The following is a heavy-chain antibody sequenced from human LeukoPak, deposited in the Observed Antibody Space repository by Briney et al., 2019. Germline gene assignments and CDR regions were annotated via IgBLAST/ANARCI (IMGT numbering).Heavy chain of an antibody. V-gene: IGHV3-21*01. CDR1: GFTFSSYS. D-gene: IGHD5-24*01. J-gene: IGHJ4*02. CDR2: ISSSSSYI. CDR3: ARAPYLEMATVKNGY. Sequence: GGSLRLSCAASGFTFSSYSMNWVRQAPGKGLEWGESISSSSSYIYYADSVKGRFTISRDNAKNSLYLQMNSLRAEDTAVYYCARAPYLEMATVKNGYWGQGTLVTVSS.